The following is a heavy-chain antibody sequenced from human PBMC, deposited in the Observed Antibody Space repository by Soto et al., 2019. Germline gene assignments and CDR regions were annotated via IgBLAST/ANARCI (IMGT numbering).Heavy chain of an antibody. CDR2: INPSDSQT. D-gene: IGHD3-16*01. V-gene: IGHV5-10-1*01. CDR3: ARQMGDVPFSWFAP. CDR1: GYSFTSNW. Sequence: ESLKISCTASGYSFTSNWINWVRQTPGKGLEWIGRINPSDSQTNYGPSFEGHVTLSVDKSITTAYLHWSSLQSSDTAIYYCARQMGDVPFSWFAPWGQGTQVTVSS. J-gene: IGHJ5*02.